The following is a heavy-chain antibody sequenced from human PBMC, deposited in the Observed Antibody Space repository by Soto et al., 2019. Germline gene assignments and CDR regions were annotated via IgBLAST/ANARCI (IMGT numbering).Heavy chain of an antibody. CDR3: ARTYDSSGPNSGGYGFDI. J-gene: IGHJ3*02. CDR1: VGSFSSYY. Sequence: SETLSLTCTVSVGSFSSYYWSWIRQPPGKGLEWIGYIYYSGSINYNPSLKSRVTISVDTSKDQFSLKVSSVIVADTAVYYCARTYDSSGPNSGGYGFDIWGQGTMVTVSS. CDR2: IYYSGSI. V-gene: IGHV4-59*08. D-gene: IGHD3-22*01.